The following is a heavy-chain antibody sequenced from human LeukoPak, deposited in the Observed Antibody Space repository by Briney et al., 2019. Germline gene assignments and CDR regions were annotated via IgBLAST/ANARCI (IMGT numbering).Heavy chain of an antibody. CDR1: GYIFTSYW. CDR3: ARIAVAATPSYFDY. D-gene: IGHD2-15*01. Sequence: GESLKISCKGSGYIFTSYWIGWVRQMPGKGLECMGMIYPYDSETRYSPSFQGQVTISADKSINTAYLQWRSLKASDTAIYYCARIAVAATPSYFDYWGQGALVTVSS. CDR2: IYPYDSET. V-gene: IGHV5-51*01. J-gene: IGHJ4*02.